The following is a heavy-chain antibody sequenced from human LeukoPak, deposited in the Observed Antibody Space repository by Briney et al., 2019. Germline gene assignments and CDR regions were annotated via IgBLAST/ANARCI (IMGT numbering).Heavy chain of an antibody. CDR1: GYSITSGYY. Sequence: SETLSLTCTVSGYSITSGYYWGWIRQPPGKGLEWIGSIYHSGSTFYNPSLKSRVTMSVDTSKNQFSLKLSSVTAADTAVYYCAKTTTIFAVLRAVDYWGQGTLVTVSS. CDR2: IYHSGST. J-gene: IGHJ4*02. CDR3: AKTTTIFAVLRAVDY. D-gene: IGHD3-3*01. V-gene: IGHV4-38-2*02.